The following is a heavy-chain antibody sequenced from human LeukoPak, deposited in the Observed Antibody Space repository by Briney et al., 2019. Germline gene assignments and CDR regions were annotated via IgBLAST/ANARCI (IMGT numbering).Heavy chain of an antibody. J-gene: IGHJ4*02. CDR3: ATLVRATLHDY. V-gene: IGHV1-69*04. CDR1: GGTFSSYA. Sequence: ASVKVSCKASGGTFSSYAISWVRQAPGQGLEWMGRIIPILGIANYAQKFQGRVTITADKSTSTAYMELSSLRSEDTAVYYCATLVRATLHDYWGQGTLVTVSS. D-gene: IGHD1-26*01. CDR2: IIPILGIA.